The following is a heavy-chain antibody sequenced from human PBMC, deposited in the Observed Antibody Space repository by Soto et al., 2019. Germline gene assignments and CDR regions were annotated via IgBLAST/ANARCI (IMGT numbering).Heavy chain of an antibody. CDR1: GFTFNGSV. Sequence: EVQLVESGGNLVQPGGSLKLSCAASGFTFNGSVIHWVRQASGKGLEWVGRIRTKPNSYETAYVASVKGRFTISRDDLKNTAYLQMNSLKTEDTAVYYCTSSNLYYWGQGTLVTVSS. CDR2: IRTKPNSYET. CDR3: TSSNLYY. J-gene: IGHJ4*02. V-gene: IGHV3-73*02.